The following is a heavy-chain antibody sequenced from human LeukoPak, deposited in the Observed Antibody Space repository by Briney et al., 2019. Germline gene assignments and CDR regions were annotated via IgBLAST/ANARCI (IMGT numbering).Heavy chain of an antibody. J-gene: IGHJ6*02. D-gene: IGHD3-10*01. Sequence: ASVKVSCKASGYTFTSYGISWVRQAPGQGLEWMGWISAYNGNTNYAQKLQGRVTMTTDTSTSTAYMELSSLRSEDTAVYYCARGFTMVRGIPPYYYGMDVWGQGTTVTVSS. V-gene: IGHV1-18*01. CDR1: GYTFTSYG. CDR3: ARGFTMVRGIPPYYYGMDV. CDR2: ISAYNGNT.